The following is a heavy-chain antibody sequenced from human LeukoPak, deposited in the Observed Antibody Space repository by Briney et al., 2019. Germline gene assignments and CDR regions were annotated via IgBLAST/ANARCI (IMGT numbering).Heavy chain of an antibody. D-gene: IGHD3-10*01. J-gene: IGHJ5*02. Sequence: GGSLRLSCAASGFTLSNYWMYWVRQAPGKELVWVSRITSDGSSNYADSVKGRFTISRDSAKNTLYLQMNSLRAEDTAVYYCVRGVYASGSSPWGQGTLVTVSS. CDR3: VRGVYASGSSP. V-gene: IGHV3-74*01. CDR1: GFTLSNYW. CDR2: ITSDGSS.